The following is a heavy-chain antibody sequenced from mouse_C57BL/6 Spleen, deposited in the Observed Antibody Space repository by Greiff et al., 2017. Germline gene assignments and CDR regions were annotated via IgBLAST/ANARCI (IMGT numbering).Heavy chain of an antibody. CDR3: ARRIYYYGSSYDYYAMDY. D-gene: IGHD1-1*01. V-gene: IGHV1-85*01. Sequence: VQLQQSGPELVKPGASVKLSCKASGYTFTSYDINWVKQRPGQGLEWIGWIYPRDGSTKYNEKFKGKATLTVDTSSSTAYMELHSLTSEDSAVYFCARRIYYYGSSYDYYAMDYWGQGTSVTVSS. J-gene: IGHJ4*01. CDR2: IYPRDGST. CDR1: GYTFTSYD.